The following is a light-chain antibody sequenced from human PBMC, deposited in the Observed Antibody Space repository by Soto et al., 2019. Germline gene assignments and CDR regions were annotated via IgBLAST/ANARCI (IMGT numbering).Light chain of an antibody. V-gene: IGKV1-27*01. CDR1: QDISHD. CDR2: DAS. Sequence: DFQMTQSPSSLSASVGDRVTITCRASQDISHDVAWYQQKPVNPPHLLIRDASTLQACFPSRFSGSGYGTDFTPTINILQTEDVETYYCQKYNSVPPTFVGRTKVDIK. CDR3: QKYNSVPPT. J-gene: IGKJ4*01.